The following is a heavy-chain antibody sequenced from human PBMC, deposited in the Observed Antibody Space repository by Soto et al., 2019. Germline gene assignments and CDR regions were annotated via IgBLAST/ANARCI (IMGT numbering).Heavy chain of an antibody. CDR2: INAGNGNP. Sequence: QVQLVQSGAEVKKPGASVKVSCKASGYTFTSYAMHWVRQAPGQRLEWMGWINAGNGNPKYSQKFQGRVTITRDTSASIAYMELSSLRSEDTAVDYCALGDTARVTLYYGMDVWGQGTTVTVSS. CDR3: ALGDTARVTLYYGMDV. J-gene: IGHJ6*02. V-gene: IGHV1-3*01. D-gene: IGHD5-18*01. CDR1: GYTFTSYA.